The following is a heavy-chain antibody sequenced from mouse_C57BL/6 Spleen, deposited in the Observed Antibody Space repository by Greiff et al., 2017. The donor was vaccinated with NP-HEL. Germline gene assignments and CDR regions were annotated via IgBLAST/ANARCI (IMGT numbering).Heavy chain of an antibody. CDR3: ARGVIYYYGSSYEYFDV. CDR2: IDPSDSET. Sequence: VQLQQPGAELVRPGSSVKLSCKASGYTFTSYWMHWVKQRPIQGLEWIGNIDPSDSETHYNQKFKDKATLTVDKSSSTAYMQLSSLTSEDSAVYYCARGVIYYYGSSYEYFDVWGTGTTVTVSS. D-gene: IGHD1-1*01. V-gene: IGHV1-52*01. J-gene: IGHJ1*03. CDR1: GYTFTSYW.